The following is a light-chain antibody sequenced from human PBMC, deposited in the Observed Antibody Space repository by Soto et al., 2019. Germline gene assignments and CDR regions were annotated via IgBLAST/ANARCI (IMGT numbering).Light chain of an antibody. CDR3: QQYCSSPLT. Sequence: EIVLTQSPGALSLSPGERATLSCRASQSVSSSYLAWYQQKPGQAPRLLIYGASSRATGIPDRFSGSGSGTDFTLTISRLEPEDFAVYYCQQYCSSPLTFGGGTKVYIK. CDR2: GAS. CDR1: QSVSSSY. V-gene: IGKV3-20*01. J-gene: IGKJ4*01.